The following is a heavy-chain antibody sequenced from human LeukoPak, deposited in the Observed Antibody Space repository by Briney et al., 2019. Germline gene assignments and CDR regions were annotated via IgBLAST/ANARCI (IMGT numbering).Heavy chain of an antibody. CDR2: ISGSGGST. V-gene: IGHV3-23*01. Sequence: GGSLRLSCAASGFTLSSYAMSWVRQAPGKGLEWVSAISGSGGSTYYADSVKGRFTISRDNSKNTLYLQMNSLRAEDTAVYYCAKGGTTIGYYYYYGMDVWGQGTTVTVSS. CDR3: AKGGTTIGYYYYYGMDV. CDR1: GFTLSSYA. J-gene: IGHJ6*02. D-gene: IGHD5-12*01.